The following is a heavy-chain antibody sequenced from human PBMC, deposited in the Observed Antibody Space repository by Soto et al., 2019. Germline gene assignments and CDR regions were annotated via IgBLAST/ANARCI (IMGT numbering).Heavy chain of an antibody. CDR1: VDSVSSNSAA. J-gene: IGHJ6*02. CDR3: ARERFLEWFGMDV. D-gene: IGHD3-3*01. V-gene: IGHV6-1*01. CDR2: TYYRSKWYN. Sequence: SQTLSLTCAISVDSVSSNSAAWNWIRQSPPRGLEWLGRTYYRSKWYNDYAVSVKSRITINPDTSKNQFSLQLNSVTPEDTAVYYCARERFLEWFGMDVWGQGTTVTVSS.